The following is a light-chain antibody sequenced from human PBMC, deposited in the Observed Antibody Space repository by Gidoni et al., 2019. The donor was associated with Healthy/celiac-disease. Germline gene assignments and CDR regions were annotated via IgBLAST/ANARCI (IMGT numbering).Light chain of an antibody. CDR3: QQAYSFPLT. V-gene: IGKV1-12*01. Sequence: GDRVTINCRASEDITAWVAWYQQKPGTAPKLLIYAASNVQPGVPSTFSGSGSGTDFTLTISSLQPEDFATYFCQQAYSFPLTFGGGTTVEIK. CDR2: AAS. J-gene: IGKJ4*01. CDR1: EDITAW.